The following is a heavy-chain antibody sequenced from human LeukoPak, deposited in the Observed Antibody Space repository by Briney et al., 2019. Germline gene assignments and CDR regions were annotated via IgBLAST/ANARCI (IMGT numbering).Heavy chain of an antibody. D-gene: IGHD5-24*01. J-gene: IGHJ6*03. CDR1: GFTFNNYS. CDR2: ISSSSSFI. Sequence: GGSLRLSCAASGFTFNNYSMSWVRQAPGKGLEWVSSISSSSSFIYYADSVEGRFTISRDNAKKLLYLQMNSLRAEATGVYSCASVPAGAEKHNLPYHYMDVWGKGTTVTVSS. V-gene: IGHV3-21*01. CDR3: ASVPAGAEKHNLPYHYMDV.